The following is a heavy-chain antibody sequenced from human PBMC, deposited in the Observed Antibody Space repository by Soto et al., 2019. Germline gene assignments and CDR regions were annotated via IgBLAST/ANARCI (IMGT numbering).Heavy chain of an antibody. D-gene: IGHD5-18*01. Sequence: QVQLVQSGAEVKKPGASVKVSCTTSGYTFTLYTIHWVRQAPGQRLEWMGWINTGNGNTKYSQRFQGRVTMSRDTSTSTAYMELSSLTSEDTAVYYCAKLGGGYIFGPSVDYWGQGTLVTVSS. CDR1: GYTFTLYT. CDR2: INTGNGNT. J-gene: IGHJ4*02. CDR3: AKLGGGYIFGPSVDY. V-gene: IGHV1-3*04.